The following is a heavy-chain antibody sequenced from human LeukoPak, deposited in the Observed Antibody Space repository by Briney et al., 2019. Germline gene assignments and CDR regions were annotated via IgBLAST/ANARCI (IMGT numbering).Heavy chain of an antibody. D-gene: IGHD6-13*01. Sequence: ASVKVSCKASGYNFISYDINWVRQATGQGPEWMGWMNPNSGNTGYAQKFQGRVTMTRNTSISTAYMELSSLRSEDTAVYYCARALGYSSSWYFYYYYYMDVWGKGTTVTVSS. V-gene: IGHV1-8*01. CDR1: GYNFISYD. CDR3: ARALGYSSSWYFYYYYYMDV. CDR2: MNPNSGNT. J-gene: IGHJ6*03.